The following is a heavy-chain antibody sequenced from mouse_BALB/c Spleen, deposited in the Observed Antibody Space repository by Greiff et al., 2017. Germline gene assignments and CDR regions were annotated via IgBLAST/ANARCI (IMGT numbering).Heavy chain of an antibody. D-gene: IGHD1-1*01. V-gene: IGHV5-17*02. CDR3: ARSPNYYGSSYFYAMDY. Sequence: EVHLVESGGGLVQPGGSRKLSCAASGFTFSSFGMHWVRQAPEKGLEWVAYISSGSSTIYYADTVKGRFTISRDNPKNTLFLQMTSLMSEDTAMYYCARSPNYYGSSYFYAMDYWGQGTSVTVSS. J-gene: IGHJ4*01. CDR2: ISSGSSTI. CDR1: GFTFSSFG.